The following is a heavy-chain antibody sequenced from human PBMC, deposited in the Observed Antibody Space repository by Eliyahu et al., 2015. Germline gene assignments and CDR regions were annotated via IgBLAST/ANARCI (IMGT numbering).Heavy chain of an antibody. V-gene: IGHV3-48*04. CDR1: GFTFSSYS. D-gene: IGHD5/OR15-5a*01. CDR2: IRSGSDVI. Sequence: EVQLVESGGGLVQPEGSQRLSCAASGFTFSSYSMGWVRQAPGKGLEWVSYIRSGSDVIYYADSVKGRFTISRDNAKASLFLXMNSPRVEDTAVYYCARWAVVSHAFDMWGQGTMVTVSS. J-gene: IGHJ3*02. CDR3: ARWAVVSHAFDM.